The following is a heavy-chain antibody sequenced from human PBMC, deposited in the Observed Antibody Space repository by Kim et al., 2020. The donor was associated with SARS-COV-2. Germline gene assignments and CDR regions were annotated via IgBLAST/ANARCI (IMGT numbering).Heavy chain of an antibody. CDR3: AHYRGPAPDPRYYYYYYMD. CDR2: VIPISKTT. CDR1: GGTFSSFA. J-gene: IGHJ6*03. Sequence: SVKVSCKASGGTFSSFAISWVRQAPGQGLEWMGGVIPISKTTNYAEKFRDRVTIRADESTSTAYMELKSLTSDDTAVYLCAHYRGPAPDPRYYYYYYMD. V-gene: IGHV1-69*13. D-gene: IGHD3-10*01.